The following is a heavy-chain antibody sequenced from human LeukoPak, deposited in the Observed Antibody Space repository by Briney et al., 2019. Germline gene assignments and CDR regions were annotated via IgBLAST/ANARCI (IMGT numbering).Heavy chain of an antibody. CDR3: ASGYDWGAY. Sequence: EASVRVSCKASGYTFSAYYMHWVRQAPRQGLEWVGWINPNSGDTDYAQKFQGRVTVTRDTSISTAYIELTSLRSDDTAVYFCASGYDWGAYWGQGTLVTVSS. CDR2: INPNSGDT. D-gene: IGHD5-12*01. J-gene: IGHJ4*02. CDR1: GYTFSAYY. V-gene: IGHV1-2*02.